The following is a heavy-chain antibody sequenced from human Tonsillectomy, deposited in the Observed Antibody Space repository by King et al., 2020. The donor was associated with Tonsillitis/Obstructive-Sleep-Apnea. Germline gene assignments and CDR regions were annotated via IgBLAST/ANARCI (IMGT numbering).Heavy chain of an antibody. J-gene: IGHJ4*02. CDR3: ARDRYYDFWSGYFYYFDY. D-gene: IGHD3-3*01. CDR1: GGSVSSGSYY. CDR2: IYYSGST. V-gene: IGHV4-61*01. Sequence: VQLQESGPGLVKPSETLSLTCTVSGGSVSSGSYYWSWIRQPPGKGLEWIGYIYYSGSTKYNPSLKGRVTISVDTSKNQFSLKLSSVTAADTAVYYCARDRYYDFWSGYFYYFDYWGQGTLVTVSS.